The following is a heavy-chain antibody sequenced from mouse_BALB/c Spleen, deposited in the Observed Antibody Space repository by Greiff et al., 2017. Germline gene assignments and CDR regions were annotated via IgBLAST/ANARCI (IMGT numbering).Heavy chain of an antibody. CDR3: ARWGNYVYYYAMDY. CDR2: ISSGSSTI. J-gene: IGHJ4*01. V-gene: IGHV5-17*02. Sequence: EVNVVESGGGLVQPGGSRKLSCAASGFTFSSFGMHWVRQAPEKGLEWVAYISSGSSTIYYADTVKGRFTISRDNPKNTLFLQMTSLRSEDTAMYYCARWGNYVYYYAMDYWGQGTSVTVSS. D-gene: IGHD2-1*01. CDR1: GFTFSSFG.